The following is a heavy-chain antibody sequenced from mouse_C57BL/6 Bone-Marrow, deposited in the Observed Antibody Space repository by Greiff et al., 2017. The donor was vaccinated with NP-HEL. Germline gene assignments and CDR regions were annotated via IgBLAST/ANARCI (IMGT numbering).Heavy chain of an antibody. CDR1: GFTFSDYY. CDR2: ISNGGGST. V-gene: IGHV5-12*01. D-gene: IGHD2-4*01. J-gene: IGHJ3*01. Sequence: EVMLVESGGGLVQPGGSLKLSCAASGFTFSDYYMYWVRQTPEKRLEWVAYISNGGGSTYYPDTVKGRFTISRDNAQNTLYLQMSRLKSENTAMYYCARHADDYGGFAYWGQGTLVTVSA. CDR3: ARHADDYGGFAY.